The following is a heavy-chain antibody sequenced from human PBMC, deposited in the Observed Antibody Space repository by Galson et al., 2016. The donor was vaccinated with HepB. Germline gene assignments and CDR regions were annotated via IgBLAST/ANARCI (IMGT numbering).Heavy chain of an antibody. CDR3: ARDDDFWRFDP. J-gene: IGHJ5*02. V-gene: IGHV1-69*13. D-gene: IGHD3-3*01. CDR2: IIPIFGTA. CDR1: GGTFSSYG. Sequence: SVKVSCKASGGTFSSYGISWVRQAPGQGLEWMGGIIPIFGTAHYAQKFQGRVTITADESTSTAYMELSSLGSEDTAVYYCARDDDFWRFDPWGQGTLVTVSS.